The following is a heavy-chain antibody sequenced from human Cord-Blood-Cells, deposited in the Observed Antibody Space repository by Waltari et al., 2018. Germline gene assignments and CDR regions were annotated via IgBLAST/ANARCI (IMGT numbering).Heavy chain of an antibody. Sequence: QVQLQQWGAGLLKPSETLSLTCAVYGGSFSGYYWSWIRQPPGKGLEWIGDINHSGSTNYNPSLKMRVTISVDTSKNQFSLKLSSVTAADTAVYYCAGGILEWLTIDYWGQGTLVTVSS. V-gene: IGHV4-34*01. J-gene: IGHJ4*02. D-gene: IGHD3-3*01. CDR2: INHSGST. CDR3: AGGILEWLTIDY. CDR1: GGSFSGYY.